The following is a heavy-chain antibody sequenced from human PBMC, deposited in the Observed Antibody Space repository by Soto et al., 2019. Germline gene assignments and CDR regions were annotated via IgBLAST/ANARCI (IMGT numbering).Heavy chain of an antibody. CDR1: GFSFSSYA. J-gene: IGHJ4*02. Sequence: GGSLRLSCATSGFSFSSYAMTWVRQAPGKGLEWVSTVSTTGGSTYYADSVEGRFTISRDDDKKTLYLHLNSLRTEATATYSCAKDLLQWLGGSGPYDYWGQGTLVTVPS. V-gene: IGHV3-23*01. CDR2: VSTTGGST. CDR3: AKDLLQWLGGSGPYDY. D-gene: IGHD6-19*01.